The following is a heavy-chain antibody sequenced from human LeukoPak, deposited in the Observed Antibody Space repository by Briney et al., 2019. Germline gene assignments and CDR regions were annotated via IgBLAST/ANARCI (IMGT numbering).Heavy chain of an antibody. CDR1: GYTFTSYA. D-gene: IGHD3-3*01. J-gene: IGHJ6*02. CDR3: ARDLTIFGVVITLDNYYYGMDV. CDR2: ISAGNGNT. V-gene: IGHV1-3*01. Sequence: GASVKVSCKASGYTFTSYAIHWVRQAPGQRLEWMGWISAGNGNTKYSQNFQGRVTFISNTSATTAFMELSSLRSEDAAVYYCARDLTIFGVVITLDNYYYGMDVWGQGTTVTVSS.